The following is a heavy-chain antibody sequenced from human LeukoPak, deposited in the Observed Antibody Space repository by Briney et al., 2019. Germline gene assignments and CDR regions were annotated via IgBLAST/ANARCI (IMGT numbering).Heavy chain of an antibody. V-gene: IGHV3-23*01. CDR3: ARERDYDFWSGFDRGAFDI. CDR2: VSGSGGST. J-gene: IGHJ3*02. D-gene: IGHD3-3*01. Sequence: GGSLRLSCAASGFTFSSFAMSWVRQAPGKGLEWVSAVSGSGGSTYSADSVKGRFTISRDNSKNTLYLQMNSLRAEDTAVYYCARERDYDFWSGFDRGAFDIWGQGTMVTVSS. CDR1: GFTFSSFA.